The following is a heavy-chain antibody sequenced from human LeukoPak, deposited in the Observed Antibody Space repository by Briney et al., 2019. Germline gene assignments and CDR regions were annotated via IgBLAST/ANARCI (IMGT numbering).Heavy chain of an antibody. Sequence: PSETLSLTCAVYGGSFSGYYWSWVRQPPGKGLEWITNVDYSGRTFYNASLESRVTISVDTSKNQFSLKLNSVTAADTAVYYCARRRFYRPFDYWGQGTLVIVSS. V-gene: IGHV4-34*01. D-gene: IGHD2/OR15-2a*01. J-gene: IGHJ4*02. CDR3: ARRRFYRPFDY. CDR1: GGSFSGYY. CDR2: VDYSGRT.